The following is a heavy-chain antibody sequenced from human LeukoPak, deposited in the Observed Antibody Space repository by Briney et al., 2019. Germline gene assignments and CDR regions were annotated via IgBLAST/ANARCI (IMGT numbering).Heavy chain of an antibody. CDR1: GGSISSGDYY. D-gene: IGHD3-22*01. V-gene: IGHV4-30-4*01. CDR2: IYYSGST. J-gene: IGHJ3*02. CDR3: ARVSSGYYDSSGYYFPDI. Sequence: PSQTLSLTCTVSGGSISSGDYYWSWIRQPPGKGLEWIGYIYYSGSTYYNPSLKSRVTISVDTSKNQFSLKLSSVTAADTAVYYCARVSSGYYDSSGYYFPDIWGQGTMVTVSS.